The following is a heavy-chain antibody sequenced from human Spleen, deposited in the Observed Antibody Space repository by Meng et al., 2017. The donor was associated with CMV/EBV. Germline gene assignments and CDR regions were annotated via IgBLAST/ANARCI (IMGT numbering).Heavy chain of an antibody. CDR3: AKDSVYRSSWYGREIDY. CDR1: FTFSNYA. CDR2: ISGSGGTT. J-gene: IGHJ4*02. Sequence: FTFSNYAMSWVRQAPGKGLEWVSIISGSGGTTYYADSVKGRFTISRVNSKNTLYLQMNSLRAEDTAVYYCAKDSVYRSSWYGREIDYWGQGTLVTVSS. V-gene: IGHV3-23*01. D-gene: IGHD6-13*01.